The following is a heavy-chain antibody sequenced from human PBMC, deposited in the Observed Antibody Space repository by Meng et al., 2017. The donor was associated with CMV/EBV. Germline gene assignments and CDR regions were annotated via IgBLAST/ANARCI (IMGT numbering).Heavy chain of an antibody. Sequence: ESLKISCAVYGGSFSGYYWSWIRQPPGKGLEWIGEINHSGSTNYNPSLKSRVTISVDTSKNQFSLKLSSVTAADTALYYCARGLAARRFDPWGQGTLVTVSS. J-gene: IGHJ5*02. CDR2: INHSGST. CDR3: ARGLAARRFDP. CDR1: GGSFSGYY. V-gene: IGHV4-34*01. D-gene: IGHD6-6*01.